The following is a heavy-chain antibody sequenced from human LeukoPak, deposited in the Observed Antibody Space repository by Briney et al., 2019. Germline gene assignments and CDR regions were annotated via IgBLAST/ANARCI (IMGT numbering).Heavy chain of an antibody. Sequence: GGSLRLSCAASGFSFTTYWMSWVRQAPGKGLEWVSSISSSSSYIYYADSVKGRFTISRDNAKNSLYLQMNSLRAEDTAVYYCAAGVGLVKAYYYMDVWGKGTTVTVSS. CDR1: GFSFTTYW. CDR2: ISSSSSYI. V-gene: IGHV3-21*01. D-gene: IGHD3/OR15-3a*01. CDR3: AAGVGLVKAYYYMDV. J-gene: IGHJ6*03.